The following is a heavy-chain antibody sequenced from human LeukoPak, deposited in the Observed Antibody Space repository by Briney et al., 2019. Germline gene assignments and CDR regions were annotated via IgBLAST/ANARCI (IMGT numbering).Heavy chain of an antibody. CDR2: IYYSGST. Sequence: PSETLSLTCTVSGGSISSGGYYWSWIRQHPGKGLEWIGYIYYSGSTYYNPSLKSRVTISVDTSKNQFSLKLSSVTAADTAVYYCARETVHDSSGYRFDYWGQGTLVTVSS. V-gene: IGHV4-31*03. D-gene: IGHD3-22*01. J-gene: IGHJ4*02. CDR1: GGSISSGGYY. CDR3: ARETVHDSSGYRFDY.